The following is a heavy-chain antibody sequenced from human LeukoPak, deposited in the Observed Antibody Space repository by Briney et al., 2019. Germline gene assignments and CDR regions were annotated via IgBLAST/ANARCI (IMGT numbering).Heavy chain of an antibody. CDR2: ISWNSGSI. V-gene: IGHV3-9*01. Sequence: GGSLRLSCAASGFTFDDYAMHWVRQAPGKGLEWVSGISWNSGSIGYADSVKGRFTISRDNAKNSLYLQMNSLRAEDTALYYCAKAPLTGSSHGCLDYWGQGTLVTVSS. CDR1: GFTFDDYA. D-gene: IGHD1-14*01. CDR3: AKAPLTGSSHGCLDY. J-gene: IGHJ4*02.